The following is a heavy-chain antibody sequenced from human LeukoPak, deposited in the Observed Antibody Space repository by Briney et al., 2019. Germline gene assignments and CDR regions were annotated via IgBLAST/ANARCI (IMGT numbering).Heavy chain of an antibody. CDR3: ARHYPHSDVDTAMVTGQYFDY. J-gene: IGHJ4*02. CDR1: GGSISSYY. V-gene: IGHV4-59*08. CDR2: IYYSGST. D-gene: IGHD5-18*01. Sequence: SETLSLTCTVSGGSISSYYWSWIRQPPGKGLEWIGYIYYSGSTNYNPSLKSRVTISVDTSKNQFSLKLSSVTAADTAVYYCARHYPHSDVDTAMVTGQYFDYWGQGTLVTVSS.